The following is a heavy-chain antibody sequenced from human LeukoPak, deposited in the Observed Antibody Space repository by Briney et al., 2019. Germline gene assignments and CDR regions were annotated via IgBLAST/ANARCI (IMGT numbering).Heavy chain of an antibody. J-gene: IGHJ4*02. V-gene: IGHV4-59*12. CDR3: AREAAAGTRIVLDY. CDR2: IYYSGST. CDR1: GGSISSYY. D-gene: IGHD6-13*01. Sequence: PSETLSLTCTASGGSISSYYWSRIRQPPGKGLEWIGYIYYSGSTNYNPSLKSRVTISVVTSKNQFSLKLSSVTAADTAVYYCAREAAAGTRIVLDYWGQGTLVTVSS.